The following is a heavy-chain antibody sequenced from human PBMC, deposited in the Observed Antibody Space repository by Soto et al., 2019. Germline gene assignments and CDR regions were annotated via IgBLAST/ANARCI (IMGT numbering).Heavy chain of an antibody. CDR1: GGSISSSSYY. CDR2: IYYSGST. V-gene: IGHV4-39*01. D-gene: IGHD3-10*01. CDR3: ARRGSGSYSDY. J-gene: IGHJ4*02. Sequence: QLQLQESGPGLVKPSETPSLTCTVSGGSISSSSYYWGWIRQPPGKGLEWIGSIYYSGSTYYNPSLKSRVTISVDTSKNQFSLKLSSVTAADTAVYYCARRGSGSYSDYWGQGTLVTVSS.